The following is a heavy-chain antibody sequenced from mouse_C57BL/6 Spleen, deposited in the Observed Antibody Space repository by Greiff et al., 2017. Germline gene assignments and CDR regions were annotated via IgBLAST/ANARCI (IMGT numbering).Heavy chain of an antibody. CDR2: IYPGDGGT. CDR1: GYAFSSYW. CDR3: ARDGGFAY. D-gene: IGHD2-3*01. Sequence: QVHVKQPGAELVKPGASVKISCKASGYAFSSYWMHWVKQRPGQGLEWIGQIYPGDGGTKYNEKFKSKATLTADKSSSTAYMQLSSLSSEDSAVYCCARDGGFAYWGQGTLVTVSA. J-gene: IGHJ3*01. V-gene: IGHV1-80*01.